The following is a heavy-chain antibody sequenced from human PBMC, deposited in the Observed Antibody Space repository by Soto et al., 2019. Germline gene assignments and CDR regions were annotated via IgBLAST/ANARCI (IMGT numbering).Heavy chain of an antibody. CDR3: ASDIVATTGFDY. CDR2: ISSSSSYI. V-gene: IGHV3-21*01. J-gene: IGHJ4*02. Sequence: LRLSCAASGFTFSSYSMNWVRQAPGKGLEWVSSISSSSSYIYYADSVKGRFTISRDNAKNSLYLQMNSLRAEDTAVYYCASDIVATTGFDYWGQGTLVTVSS. D-gene: IGHD5-12*01. CDR1: GFTFSSYS.